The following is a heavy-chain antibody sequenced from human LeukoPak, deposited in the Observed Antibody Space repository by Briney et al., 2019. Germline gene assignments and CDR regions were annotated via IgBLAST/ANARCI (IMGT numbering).Heavy chain of an antibody. D-gene: IGHD3-3*01. Sequence: PSETLSLTCAVYGGSFSGYYWSWTRQPPGKGLDWIGEINHTGNTNYNQSLKSLVNISVDTSKNQFSLNLSSVTAADTAVYYCSRMRFLEWSQTYDYNYMDVWGKGTTVTVSS. CDR2: INHTGNT. V-gene: IGHV4-34*01. CDR3: SRMRFLEWSQTYDYNYMDV. J-gene: IGHJ6*03. CDR1: GGSFSGYY.